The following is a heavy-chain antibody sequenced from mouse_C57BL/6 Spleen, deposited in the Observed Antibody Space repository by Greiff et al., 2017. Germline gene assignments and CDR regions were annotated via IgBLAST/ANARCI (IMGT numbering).Heavy chain of an antibody. CDR3: ARGITTVVAPMDY. V-gene: IGHV1-54*01. D-gene: IGHD1-1*01. J-gene: IGHJ4*01. CDR2: INPGSGGT. Sequence: VKLQQSGAELVRPGTSVKVSCKASGYAFTNYLIEWVKQRPGQGLEWIGVINPGSGGTNYNEKFKGKATLTADKSSSTAYMQLSSLTSEESAVYFCARGITTVVAPMDYWGQGTSVTVSS. CDR1: GYAFTNYL.